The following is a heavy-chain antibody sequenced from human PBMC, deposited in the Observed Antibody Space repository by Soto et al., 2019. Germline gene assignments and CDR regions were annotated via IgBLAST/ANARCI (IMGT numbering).Heavy chain of an antibody. CDR2: IYYSGST. D-gene: IGHD3-16*01. CDR1: GGAISSSSYY. Sequence: SETLSLTCTVSGGAISSSSYYWGWIRQPPGKVLEWIGSIYYSGSTYYNPSLKSRVTISVETSKNQFSLKLSSVTAADTAVYYCARDSLRSFDYWGQGTLVTVSS. V-gene: IGHV4-39*02. CDR3: ARDSLRSFDY. J-gene: IGHJ4*02.